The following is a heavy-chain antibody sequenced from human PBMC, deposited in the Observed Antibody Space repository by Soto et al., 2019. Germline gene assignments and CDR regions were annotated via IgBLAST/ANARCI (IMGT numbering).Heavy chain of an antibody. V-gene: IGHV3-33*01. CDR1: GFTFSSYG. D-gene: IGHD6-19*01. J-gene: IGHJ4*02. CDR2: IWYDGSNK. CDR3: ARDGCNPYYFDY. Sequence: GGSLRLSCAASGFTFSSYGMHWVRQAPGKGLEWVAVIWYDGSNKYYADSVKGRFTISRDNSKNTLYLQMNSLRAKDTAVYYCARDGCNPYYFDYWGQGTLVTVSS.